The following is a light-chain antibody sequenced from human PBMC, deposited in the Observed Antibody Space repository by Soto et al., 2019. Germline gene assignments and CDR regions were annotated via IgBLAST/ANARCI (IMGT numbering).Light chain of an antibody. Sequence: DMVMTQSPATLSLSPGERATLSCRASQSVSSYLAWYQQKPGQAPRLLIYDASNRATGIPARFSGSGSGTDFTLTISSLEPEDFAVYYRQQRSNWPPTFGQGTKVDI. J-gene: IGKJ1*01. CDR2: DAS. V-gene: IGKV3-11*01. CDR3: QQRSNWPPT. CDR1: QSVSSY.